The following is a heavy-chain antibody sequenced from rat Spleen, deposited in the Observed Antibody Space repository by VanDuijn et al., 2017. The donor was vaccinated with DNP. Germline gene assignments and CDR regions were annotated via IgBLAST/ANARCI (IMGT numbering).Heavy chain of an antibody. D-gene: IGHD1-12*03. CDR2: ITSSGGTS. CDR1: GFTFTDYW. CDR3: ARHDHYGNYHFYAMDA. V-gene: IGHV5-31*01. Sequence: EVQLVESGGDLVQPGRSLKLSCVTSGFTFTDYWMTWIRQVPGKGLEWVASITSSGGTSYYVDSVKGRFTISRDDAKSTLYLQMDSLRSEYQATYFCARHDHYGNYHFYAMDAWGQGTSVTVSS. J-gene: IGHJ4*01.